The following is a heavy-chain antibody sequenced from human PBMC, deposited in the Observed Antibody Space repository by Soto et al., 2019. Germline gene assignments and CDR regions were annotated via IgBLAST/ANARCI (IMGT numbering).Heavy chain of an antibody. V-gene: IGHV1-18*01. Sequence: ASVKVSCKASGYTFTSYGISWVRQAPGQGPEWMGWISAYNGNTKYAQKLQGRVTMTTDTSTSTAYMELRSLRSDDTAVYYCARDLWSGCWVDPWGPGTLVTVSS. CDR2: ISAYNGNT. CDR3: ARDLWSGCWVDP. CDR1: GYTFTSYG. D-gene: IGHD3-3*01. J-gene: IGHJ5*02.